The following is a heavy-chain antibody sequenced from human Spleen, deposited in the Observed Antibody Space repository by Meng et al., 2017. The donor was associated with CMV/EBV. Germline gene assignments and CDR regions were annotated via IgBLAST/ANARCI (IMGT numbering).Heavy chain of an antibody. V-gene: IGHV1-18*01. CDR2: ISAYTGNT. CDR1: GYTFTIYG. J-gene: IGHJ1*01. Sequence: VQLVQSGAELKKPGASVKVSCKASGYTFTIYGMSWLRQAPGQGLEWMGWISAYTGNTIYAQKVQGRVTMTTDASTNTAYLELRRLRSDDTAVYYCARDQQLIPAEYFQHWGPGTLVTVSS. D-gene: IGHD6-13*01. CDR3: ARDQQLIPAEYFQH.